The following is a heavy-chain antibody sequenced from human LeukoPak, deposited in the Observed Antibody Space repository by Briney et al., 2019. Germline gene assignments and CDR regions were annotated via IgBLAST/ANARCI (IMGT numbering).Heavy chain of an antibody. V-gene: IGHV3-23*01. Sequence: GGSLRLSCVASGFPFSSYAMYWVRQAPGKGLEWVSGISGSGGSTFYADSVKGRFTISRDNFKNTLYLQMNSLRAEDTAVYYCAKDPFFSSSPDYWGQGTLVTVSS. CDR1: GFPFSSYA. CDR3: AKDPFFSSSPDY. CDR2: ISGSGGST. J-gene: IGHJ4*02. D-gene: IGHD6-13*01.